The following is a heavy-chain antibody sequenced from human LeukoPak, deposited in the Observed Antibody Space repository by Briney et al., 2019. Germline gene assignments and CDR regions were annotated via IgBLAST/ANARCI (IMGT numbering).Heavy chain of an antibody. J-gene: IGHJ6*02. CDR1: GGSFSGYY. CDR3: ARGLLGSQGVAAAGTGHGMDV. Sequence: SETLSLTCAVYGGSFSGYYWSWIRQPPGKGLEWIGEINHSGSTNYNPSLKSRVTISVDTSKNQFSLKLSSVTAADTAVYYCARGLLGSQGVAAAGTGHGMDVWGQGTTVTVSS. CDR2: INHSGST. V-gene: IGHV4-34*01. D-gene: IGHD6-13*01.